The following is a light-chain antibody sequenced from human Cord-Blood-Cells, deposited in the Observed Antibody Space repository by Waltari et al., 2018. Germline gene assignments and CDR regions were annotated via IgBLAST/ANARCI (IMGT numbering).Light chain of an antibody. CDR2: DVR. CDR1: SSDVGGSNY. CDR3: SSYTSSSTLV. Sequence: QSALTQPASVSGSPGQSITLSCTATSSDVGGSNYVSWYQQHPGKAPKLMIYDVRNRPSGVSNRFSGSKSGNTSSLTISGLQAEDESDYYCSSYTSSSTLVFGGGTKLTVL. V-gene: IGLV2-14*03. J-gene: IGLJ3*02.